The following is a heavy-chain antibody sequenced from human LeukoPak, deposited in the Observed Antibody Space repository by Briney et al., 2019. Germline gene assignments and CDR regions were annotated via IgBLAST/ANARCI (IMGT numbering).Heavy chain of an antibody. J-gene: IGHJ6*03. Sequence: SVKVSCKASGYTFTSYDINWVRQATGQGLEWMGWMNPNSGNTGYAQKFQGRVTMTRNTSISTAYMELSSLRSEDTAVYYCARERGGGGFGVVIKRSYYYMDVWGKGTTVTVSS. CDR3: ARERGGGGFGVVIKRSYYYMDV. V-gene: IGHV1-8*01. CDR2: MNPNSGNT. CDR1: GYTFTSYD. D-gene: IGHD3-3*01.